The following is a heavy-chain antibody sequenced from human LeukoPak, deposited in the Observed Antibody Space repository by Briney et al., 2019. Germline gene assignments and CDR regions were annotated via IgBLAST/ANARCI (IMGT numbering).Heavy chain of an antibody. D-gene: IGHD1-26*01. CDR3: AKSQGCGSLFHFDD. V-gene: IGHV3-23*01. Sequence: GGSLRLSCAVSGFTFSSYARSWVRQAPGKGLEWVSVISGSGGSTYSADSVKGRFTISRDNSKNTLYLQMNSLRAEDTAVYFCAKSQGCGSLFHFDDWGQGTLVTVSS. J-gene: IGHJ4*02. CDR1: GFTFSSYA. CDR2: ISGSGGST.